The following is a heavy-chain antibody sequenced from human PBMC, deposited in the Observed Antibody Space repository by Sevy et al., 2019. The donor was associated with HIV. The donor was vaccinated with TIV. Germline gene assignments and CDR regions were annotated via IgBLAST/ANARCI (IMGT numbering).Heavy chain of an antibody. CDR1: GYSISSGYY. CDR3: ARDPGYSSSRGWNYFDY. J-gene: IGHJ4*02. D-gene: IGHD6-13*01. CDR2: IYHSGST. V-gene: IGHV4-38-2*02. Sequence: SETLSLTCAVSGYSISSGYYWGWIRQPPGKGVEWIGSIYHSGSTYYNPSLKSRVTISVDTSKNQFSLKLSSVTAADTAVYYCARDPGYSSSRGWNYFDYWGQRTLVTVSS.